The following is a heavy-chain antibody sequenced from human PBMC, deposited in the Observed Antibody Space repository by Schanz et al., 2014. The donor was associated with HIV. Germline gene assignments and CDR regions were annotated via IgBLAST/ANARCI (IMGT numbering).Heavy chain of an antibody. CDR3: ARRSSDGGYYDN. Sequence: EVQLVESGGGLVQPGGSLTLYCAASGFSFSDYWMHWVRQVPGKGLLWVSRMNNDVSSRLYADSVKGRFTISRDNAKNTLYLQMNSLRDEDTAVYYCARRSSDGGYYDNWGQGTLVTVSS. CDR2: MNNDVSSR. D-gene: IGHD2-15*01. J-gene: IGHJ4*02. CDR1: GFSFSDYW. V-gene: IGHV3-74*01.